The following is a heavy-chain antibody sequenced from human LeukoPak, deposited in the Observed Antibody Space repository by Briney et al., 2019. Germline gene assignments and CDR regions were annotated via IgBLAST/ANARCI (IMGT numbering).Heavy chain of an antibody. CDR3: ARGGAVGDGYNPFDY. Sequence: ASVKVSCKASGYIFTSYYMHWVRQAPGQGLEWMGIINPSGGSTSYAQKFQGRVTMTRDTSTSTVYMELSSLRSEDTAVYYCARGGAVGDGYNPFDYWGQGTLVTVSS. J-gene: IGHJ4*02. V-gene: IGHV1-46*01. CDR1: GYIFTSYY. D-gene: IGHD5-24*01. CDR2: INPSGGST.